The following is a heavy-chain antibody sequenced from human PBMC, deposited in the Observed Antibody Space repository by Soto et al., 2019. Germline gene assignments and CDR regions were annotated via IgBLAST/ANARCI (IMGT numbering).Heavy chain of an antibody. CDR1: GFTVSTNY. V-gene: IGHV3-66*01. Sequence: GGSLRLSCAASGFTVSTNYISWVRQAPGKGLEWVSVIYTGGSTYYADSVKGRFTFSRDNSKNTLYLQMSSLRAEDTAVYDCARVGRSCGCFDYWGQGALVTVSS. D-gene: IGHD2-15*01. J-gene: IGHJ4*02. CDR2: IYTGGST. CDR3: ARVGRSCGCFDY.